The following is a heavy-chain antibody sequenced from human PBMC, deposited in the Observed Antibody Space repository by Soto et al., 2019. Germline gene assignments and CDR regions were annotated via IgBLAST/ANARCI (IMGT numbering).Heavy chain of an antibody. D-gene: IGHD6-13*01. V-gene: IGHV4-34*01. Sequence: QVQLQQWGAGLLKPSETLSLTCAVYGGSFSGYYWSWIRQPPGKGLEWIGEINHSGSTNYNPSLKIRVTISVDTSKNQFSLKLSSVTAADTAVYYCARLNYAGWGSRAAAGDYWGQGTLVTVSS. CDR2: INHSGST. CDR3: ARLNYAGWGSRAAAGDY. CDR1: GGSFSGYY. J-gene: IGHJ4*02.